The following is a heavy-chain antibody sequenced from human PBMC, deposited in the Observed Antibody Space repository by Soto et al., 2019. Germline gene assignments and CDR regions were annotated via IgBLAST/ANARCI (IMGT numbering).Heavy chain of an antibody. D-gene: IGHD3-10*01. J-gene: IGHJ6*02. CDR2: INHSGST. V-gene: IGHV4-34*01. CDR1: GESFNCYC. CDR3: ARDSLDYYGSGSPGMDV. Sequence: SETLSLTCAGYGESFNCYCWSWIRQHPGKGLEWIGEINHSGSTNYNPSLKSRVTISVDTSKNQFSLKLSSVTAADTAVYYCARDSLDYYGSGSPGMDVWGQGTTVTVSS.